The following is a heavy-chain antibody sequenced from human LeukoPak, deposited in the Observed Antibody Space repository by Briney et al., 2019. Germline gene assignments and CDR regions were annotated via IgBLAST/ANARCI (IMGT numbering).Heavy chain of an antibody. CDR1: GFTFSSYG. CDR2: IWYDGSNK. D-gene: IGHD6-19*01. V-gene: IGHV3-33*01. J-gene: IGHJ5*02. CDR3: AREAVGYSSGRRWFDP. Sequence: AGGSLRLSCAASGFTFSSYGMHWVRQAPGKGLEWVAVIWYDGSNKYYADSVKGRFTISRDNSKSTLYLQMNSLRAEDTAVYYCAREAVGYSSGRRWFDPWGQGTLVTVSS.